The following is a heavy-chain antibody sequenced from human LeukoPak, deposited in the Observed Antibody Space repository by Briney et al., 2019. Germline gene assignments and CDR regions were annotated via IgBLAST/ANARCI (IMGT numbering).Heavy chain of an antibody. V-gene: IGHV1-2*04. CDR3: ARLGGYSYGYHDSDY. J-gene: IGHJ4*02. Sequence: GASVKVSCKASGYAFTSYYMHWVRQAPGQGLEWMGWINPNSGGTNYAQKFQGWVTMTRDTSISTAYMELSRLRSDDTAVYYCARLGGYSYGYHDSDYWGQGTLVTVSS. D-gene: IGHD5-18*01. CDR1: GYAFTSYY. CDR2: INPNSGGT.